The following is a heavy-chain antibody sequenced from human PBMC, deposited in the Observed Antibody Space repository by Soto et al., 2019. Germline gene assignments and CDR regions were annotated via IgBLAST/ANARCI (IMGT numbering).Heavy chain of an antibody. D-gene: IGHD6-13*01. CDR3: ARTYSSSWYDWYYYYGMDV. J-gene: IGHJ6*02. CDR1: GGSFSGYY. Sequence: SETLSLTCAVYGGSFSGYYWSWISQPPGKGVEWIGEINHSGSTNYNPSLKSRVTISVDTSKNQFSLKLSSVTAADTAVYYCARTYSSSWYDWYYYYGMDVWGQGTTVTVSS. CDR2: INHSGST. V-gene: IGHV4-34*01.